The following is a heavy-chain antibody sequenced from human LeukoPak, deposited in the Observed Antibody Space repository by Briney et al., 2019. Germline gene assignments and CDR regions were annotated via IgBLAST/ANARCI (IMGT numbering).Heavy chain of an antibody. D-gene: IGHD2-2*02. V-gene: IGHV3-30-3*01. CDR3: ARAALDIVVVPAAIQADY. Sequence: GRSLRLSCAASGFTFSSYAMHWVRQAPGKGLEWVAVISYDGSNKYYADSVKGRFTISRDNSKNTLYLQMNSLRAEDTAVYYCARAALDIVVVPAAIQADYWGQGTLVTVSS. CDR2: ISYDGSNK. CDR1: GFTFSSYA. J-gene: IGHJ4*02.